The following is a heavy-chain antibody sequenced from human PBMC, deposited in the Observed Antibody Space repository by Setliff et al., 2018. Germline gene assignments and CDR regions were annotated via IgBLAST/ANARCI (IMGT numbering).Heavy chain of an antibody. CDR1: GFTFGDYA. CDR3: TVPPLIFIIIAPLLLSAMDV. V-gene: IGHV3-49*04. CDR2: IRSKAYGGTA. J-gene: IGHJ6*02. D-gene: IGHD3-10*01. Sequence: LRLSCTASGFTFGDYAMSWVRQAPGKGLEWVGFIRSKAYGGTAEYAASVKGRFTISRDDSKSIAYLQMNSLKTEDTAVYYCTVPPLIFIIIAPLLLSAMDVWGQGTTVTVSS.